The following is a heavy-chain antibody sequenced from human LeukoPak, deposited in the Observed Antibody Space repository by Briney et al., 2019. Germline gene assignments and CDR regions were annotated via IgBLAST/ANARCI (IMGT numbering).Heavy chain of an antibody. J-gene: IGHJ6*02. CDR2: IGTVGDT. CDR3: ARVRSGSLGYYGMDV. CDR1: GFTFSSYD. D-gene: IGHD1-26*01. Sequence: GGSLRLSCAASGFTFSSYDMHWVRQVTGKGLEWVSDIGTVGDTYYAGSVKGRFTISRENAKNSLYLQMNSLRAVDTAVYYCARVRSGSLGYYGMDVWGQGTTVTVSS. V-gene: IGHV3-13*01.